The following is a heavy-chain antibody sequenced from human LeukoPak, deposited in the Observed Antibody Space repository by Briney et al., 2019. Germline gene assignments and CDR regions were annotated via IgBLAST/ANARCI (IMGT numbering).Heavy chain of an antibody. Sequence: GGSLRLSCAASRFTFSSYGMHWVRQAPGKGLEWVAVISYDGSNKYYADSVKGRFTISRDNSKNTLYLQMNSLRAEDTAVYYCAKFGLPFDYWGQGTLVTVSS. CDR2: ISYDGSNK. CDR3: AKFGLPFDY. CDR1: RFTFSSYG. D-gene: IGHD3-16*01. J-gene: IGHJ4*02. V-gene: IGHV3-30*18.